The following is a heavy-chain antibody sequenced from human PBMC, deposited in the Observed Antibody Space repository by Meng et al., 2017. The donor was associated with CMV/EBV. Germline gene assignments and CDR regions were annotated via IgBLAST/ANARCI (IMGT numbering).Heavy chain of an antibody. Sequence: ASAKVSCKASGYTFTSHGISWMRQAPGQGLEWMGWISAYNGNTNYAQKLKGRVTMTTDTSTSTAYMELKSLRSDDTAVYYCASARLGVEIVAQSSYYFYGMDVWGQGTTVTVSS. V-gene: IGHV1-18*01. D-gene: IGHD5-12*01. CDR1: GYTFTSHG. J-gene: IGHJ6*02. CDR3: ASARLGVEIVAQSSYYFYGMDV. CDR2: ISAYNGNT.